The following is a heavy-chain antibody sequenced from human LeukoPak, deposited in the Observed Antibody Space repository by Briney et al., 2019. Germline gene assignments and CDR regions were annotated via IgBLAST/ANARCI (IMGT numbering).Heavy chain of an antibody. V-gene: IGHV3-33*06. CDR2: IWYDGYDK. CDR3: AKDLWQYSSSSFDY. Sequence: GGSLRLSCAASGFTFSTYGMHWVRQAPGKGLEWVAVIWYDGYDKYYADSVKGRFTISRDNSKNTLYPHMNSLRAEDTALYYCAKDLWQYSSSSFDYWGQGTLVTVSS. CDR1: GFTFSTYG. J-gene: IGHJ4*02. D-gene: IGHD6-6*01.